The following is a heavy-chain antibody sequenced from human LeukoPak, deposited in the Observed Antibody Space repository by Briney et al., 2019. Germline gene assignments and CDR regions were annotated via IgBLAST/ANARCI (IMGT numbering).Heavy chain of an antibody. J-gene: IGHJ4*02. D-gene: IGHD6-19*01. V-gene: IGHV4-34*01. CDR3: ARRSPVARNFDY. CDR2: INHSGST. CDR1: GGSFRGYY. Sequence: SETLSLTCAVYGGSFRGYYLSSIRQPPGTGLEWIGEINHSGSTNYKPSLNSRVTISVDTSKNQFSLKLSSVTAADTAVYYCARRSPVARNFDYWGQGTLVTVSS.